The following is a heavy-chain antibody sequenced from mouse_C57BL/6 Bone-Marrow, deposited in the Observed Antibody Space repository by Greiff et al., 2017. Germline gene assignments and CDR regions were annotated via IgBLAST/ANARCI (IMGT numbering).Heavy chain of an antibody. J-gene: IGHJ3*01. Sequence: QVQLKQSGAELAKPGASVKLSCKASGYTFTSYWMHWVKQRPGQGLEWIGYINPSSGYTKYNQKFKDKATLTADKSSSPAYMQLSSLTYEDSAVYYCARDYYSNFFAYWGQGTLVTVSA. CDR1: GYTFTSYW. V-gene: IGHV1-7*01. D-gene: IGHD2-5*01. CDR2: INPSSGYT. CDR3: ARDYYSNFFAY.